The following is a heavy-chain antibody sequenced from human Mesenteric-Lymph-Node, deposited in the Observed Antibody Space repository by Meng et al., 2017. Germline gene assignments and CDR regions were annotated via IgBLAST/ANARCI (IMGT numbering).Heavy chain of an antibody. CDR3: ARDSVYYYDSSGSAAWFDP. CDR1: GYTFTGYY. CDR2: INPNSGGT. V-gene: IGHV1-2*06. D-gene: IGHD3-22*01. J-gene: IGHJ5*02. Sequence: WGYVIRRRGLVKVSCKALGYTFTGYYMHGVRQAPGQGLEWMGRINPNSGGTNYAQKFQGRVTMTRDTSISTAYMELSRLRSDDTAVYYCARDSVYYYDSSGSAAWFDPWGQGTLVTVSS.